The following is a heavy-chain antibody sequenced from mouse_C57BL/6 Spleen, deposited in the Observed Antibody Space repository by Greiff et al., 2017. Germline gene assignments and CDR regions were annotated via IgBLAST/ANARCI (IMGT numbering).Heavy chain of an antibody. CDR1: GYSFTGYY. CDR3: SRRGDYYGPWYFDV. Sequence: VQLQQSGPELVKPGASVKISCKASGYSFTGYYMHWVKQSHGNILDWIGYIYPYNGVPSYNQKFKGKATLTVDKSSSTAYMELRSLTSEDSAVYYCSRRGDYYGPWYFDVWGTGTTVTVSS. CDR2: IYPYNGVP. V-gene: IGHV1-31*01. J-gene: IGHJ1*03. D-gene: IGHD1-1*01.